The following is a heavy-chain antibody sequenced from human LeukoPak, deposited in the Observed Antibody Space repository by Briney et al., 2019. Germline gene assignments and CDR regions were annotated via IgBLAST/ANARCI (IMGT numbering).Heavy chain of an antibody. Sequence: SVNVSCKASVYTFTSCDINWVRQATGQGLEWMGWMNTNSGNTGYAQKFQGRVTMTTNTSISTAYMELSSLRSEDTAVYYCATWSWGDKWGQGTLVTVSS. CDR2: MNTNSGNT. D-gene: IGHD3-10*01. CDR1: VYTFTSCD. J-gene: IGHJ4*02. CDR3: ATWSWGDK. V-gene: IGHV1-8*01.